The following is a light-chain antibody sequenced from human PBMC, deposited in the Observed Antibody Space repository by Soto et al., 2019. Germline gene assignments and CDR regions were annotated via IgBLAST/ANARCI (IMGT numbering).Light chain of an antibody. CDR2: EVS. CDR1: SSDVGGYSY. Sequence: QSALTQPASVSGSPGQSITISCTGTSSDVGGYSYVSWYQHHPGKAPKLMIYEVSNRPSGVSNRFSGSKSGNTASLTISGLQAEDEADYYCSSYTSSSNGVFGGGTKVTVL. CDR3: SSYTSSSNGV. J-gene: IGLJ3*02. V-gene: IGLV2-14*01.